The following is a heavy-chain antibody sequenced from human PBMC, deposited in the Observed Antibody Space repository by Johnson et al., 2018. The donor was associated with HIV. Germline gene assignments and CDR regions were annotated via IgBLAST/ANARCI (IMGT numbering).Heavy chain of an antibody. D-gene: IGHD3-3*01. CDR3: ATYNFWSSYAFDI. CDR1: GFTFSSYG. Sequence: QVQLVESGGGVVQPGRSLRLSCAASGFTFSSYGMHWVRQAPGKGLEWVAVIWSDGSNQYYADSVQGRFTISRDNSKNTLYLKMNSLRAEDTAVYYCATYNFWSSYAFDIWGQGTTVTVSS. V-gene: IGHV3-33*01. CDR2: IWSDGSNQ. J-gene: IGHJ3*02.